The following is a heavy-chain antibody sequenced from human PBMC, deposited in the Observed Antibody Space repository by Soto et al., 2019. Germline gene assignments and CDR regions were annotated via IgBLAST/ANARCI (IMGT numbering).Heavy chain of an antibody. Sequence: ASVKVSCKASGYTFTGYYMHWVRQAPGQGLEWMGWINPNSGGTNYAQKFQGRVTMTRDTSISTAYMELSRLRSDDTAVYYCARWFWNYVYFDPWGQGTLVTVSS. V-gene: IGHV1-2*02. J-gene: IGHJ5*02. D-gene: IGHD1-7*01. CDR1: GYTFTGYY. CDR2: INPNSGGT. CDR3: ARWFWNYVYFDP.